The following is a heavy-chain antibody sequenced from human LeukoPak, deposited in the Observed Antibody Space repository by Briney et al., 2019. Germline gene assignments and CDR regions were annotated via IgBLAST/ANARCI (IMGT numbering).Heavy chain of an antibody. V-gene: IGHV4-61*02. CDR1: GDSLSRGSYY. CDR3: AREAPDNWSSNKYYYYMDV. J-gene: IGHJ6*03. CDR2: ISASGNT. Sequence: PSETLSLTCSVSGDSLSRGSYYWNWIWQPAGKGLEWIGRISASGNTNYNPSLKSRVTLSVDASKNHFSLRLTSVTAADTAVYYCAREAPDNWSSNKYYYYMDVWGKGTTVTVSS. D-gene: IGHD1-20*01.